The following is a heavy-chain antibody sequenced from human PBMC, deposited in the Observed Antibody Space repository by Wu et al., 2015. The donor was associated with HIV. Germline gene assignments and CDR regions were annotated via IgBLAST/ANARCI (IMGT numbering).Heavy chain of an antibody. CDR1: GYTFIDYY. D-gene: IGHD3-10*01. CDR3: ARDWEFYGSGSYADY. CDR2: INPNSGGT. Sequence: QVQLMQSGAEVKKPGASLKVSCKASGYTFIDYYIHWVRQAPGQGLEWMGWINPNSGGTNYAQKFQGRVTMTRDTSISTAFMELTMLRSDDTAVYYCARDWEFYGSGSYADYWGQGTLVTV. V-gene: IGHV1-2*02. J-gene: IGHJ4*02.